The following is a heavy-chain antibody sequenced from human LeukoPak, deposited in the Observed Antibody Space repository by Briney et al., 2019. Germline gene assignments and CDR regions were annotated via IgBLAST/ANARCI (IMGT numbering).Heavy chain of an antibody. D-gene: IGHD7-27*01. V-gene: IGHV3-74*01. J-gene: IGHJ4*02. CDR3: ATDGRLGNFES. CDR1: GLTLSGSW. CDR2: VTNDESTT. Sequence: GGSLRLSCVASGLTLSGSWIHWVRQTPGKGLVWVSRVTNDESTTVYADSVKGRFTSSRDDSKNTLYLEMNSLSVDDTAVYYCATDGRLGNFESWGQGTLVTVSS.